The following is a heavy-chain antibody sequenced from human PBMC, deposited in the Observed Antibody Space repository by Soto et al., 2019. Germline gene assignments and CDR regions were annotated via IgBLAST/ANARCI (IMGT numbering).Heavy chain of an antibody. V-gene: IGHV1-69*06. CDR1: GGTFSSYA. CDR3: ARSGYDYDYYYAMGV. D-gene: IGHD5-12*01. J-gene: IGHJ6*02. Sequence: SVKVSCKASGGTFSSYAISWVRQAPGQGLEWMGGIIPIFGTANYAQKFQGRVTITADKSTSTAYMELSSLRSEDTAVYYCARSGYDYDYYYAMGVWGQGTTVTVSS. CDR2: IIPIFGTA.